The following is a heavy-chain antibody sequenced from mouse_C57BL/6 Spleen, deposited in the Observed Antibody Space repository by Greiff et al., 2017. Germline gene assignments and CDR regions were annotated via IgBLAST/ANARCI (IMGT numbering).Heavy chain of an antibody. D-gene: IGHD1-3*01. CDR2: ISDGGSYT. CDR1: GFTFSSYA. CDR3: ARDRGFNFYAMDY. Sequence: EVQGVESGGGLVKPGGSLKLSCAASGFTFSSYAMSWVRQTPEKRLEWVATISDGGSYTYYPDNVKGRFTISRDNAKNNLYLQMSHLKSEDTAMYYCARDRGFNFYAMDYWGQGTSVTVSS. V-gene: IGHV5-4*01. J-gene: IGHJ4*01.